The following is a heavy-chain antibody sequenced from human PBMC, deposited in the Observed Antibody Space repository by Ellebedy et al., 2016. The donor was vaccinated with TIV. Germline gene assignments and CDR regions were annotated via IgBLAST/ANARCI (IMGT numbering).Heavy chain of an antibody. V-gene: IGHV1-3*01. J-gene: IGHJ4*02. Sequence: ASVKVSCKTSGYTFTNYAIFWVRQAPGQRLEWMGWINADSGNTEYSQQLQGRVTLTRDRSASTVYMQLSRLTSEDTAVYFCARGGRGAYSDFDYWGQGTLVTVSS. CDR1: GYTFTNYA. CDR2: INADSGNT. CDR3: ARGGRGAYSDFDY. D-gene: IGHD2-15*01.